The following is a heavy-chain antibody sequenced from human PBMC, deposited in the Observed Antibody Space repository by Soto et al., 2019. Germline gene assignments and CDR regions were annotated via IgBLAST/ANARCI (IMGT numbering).Heavy chain of an antibody. V-gene: IGHV4-31*03. D-gene: IGHD6-6*01. CDR3: ARDRGSSTWEYGMDV. J-gene: IGHJ6*02. CDR1: GGSISSGGYY. CDR2: IYYSGST. Sequence: SETLSLTCTVSGGSISSGGYYWSWIRQHPGKGLEWIGYIYYSGSTYYNPSLKSRVTISVDTSKNQFSLKLSSVTAADTAVYYCARDRGSSTWEYGMDVWGQGTTVTVSS.